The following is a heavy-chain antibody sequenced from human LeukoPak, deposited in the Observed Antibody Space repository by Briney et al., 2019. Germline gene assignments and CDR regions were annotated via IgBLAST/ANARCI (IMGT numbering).Heavy chain of an antibody. V-gene: IGHV3-33*01. CDR3: ARELRGYSYNDY. CDR2: IWYDGSNK. D-gene: IGHD5-18*01. CDR1: EFTFSSYG. Sequence: GGSLRLSCAASEFTFSSYGMHWVRQAPGKGLEWVAVIWYDGSNKYYADSVKGRFTISRDNSKNTLYLQMNSLRAEDTAVYYCARELRGYSYNDYWGQGTLVTVSS. J-gene: IGHJ4*02.